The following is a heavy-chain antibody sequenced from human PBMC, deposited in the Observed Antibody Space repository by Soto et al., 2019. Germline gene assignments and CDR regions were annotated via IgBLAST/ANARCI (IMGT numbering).Heavy chain of an antibody. Sequence: QVQLVESGGRLVKTGGSLRLSGAASGFSFGDYYMSWIRQAPGKGLEWISFISSSASYRDYADSVRGRFTISRDNVNNSLYLQMNSLTVEDTAVYYCVKDGGDSGSSIAVNWGRGTLVTVSS. J-gene: IGHJ4*02. CDR1: GFSFGDYY. D-gene: IGHD1-26*01. V-gene: IGHV3-11*06. CDR3: VKDGGDSGSSIAVN. CDR2: ISSSASYR.